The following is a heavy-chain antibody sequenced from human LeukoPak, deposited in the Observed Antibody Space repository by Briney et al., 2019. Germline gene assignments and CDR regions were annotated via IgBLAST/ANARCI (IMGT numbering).Heavy chain of an antibody. CDR1: GFTVSSNY. Sequence: GGSLRLSCAASGFTVSSNYMSWVRQAPGKGLEWVSVIYSGGSTYYADSVKGRFTISRDNSKNTLHLQMNSLSAEDTAVYYCARDRLGYCSGGSCYSVGLDYWGQGTLVTVSS. V-gene: IGHV3-66*02. D-gene: IGHD2-15*01. CDR2: IYSGGST. CDR3: ARDRLGYCSGGSCYSVGLDY. J-gene: IGHJ4*02.